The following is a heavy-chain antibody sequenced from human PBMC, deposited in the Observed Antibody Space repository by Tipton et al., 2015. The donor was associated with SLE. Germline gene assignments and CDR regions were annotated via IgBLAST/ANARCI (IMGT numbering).Heavy chain of an antibody. V-gene: IGHV3-33*08. J-gene: IGHJ4*02. CDR3: ARWYSSSPFDY. CDR1: GFIFSTYT. D-gene: IGHD6-13*01. CDR2: IWYDGSNK. Sequence: SLRLSCAASGFIFSTYTMTWVRQAPGKGLEWVAVIWYDGSNKYYADSVKGRFTISRDNSKNTLYLQMNSLRAEDTAVYYCARWYSSSPFDYWGQGTLVTVSS.